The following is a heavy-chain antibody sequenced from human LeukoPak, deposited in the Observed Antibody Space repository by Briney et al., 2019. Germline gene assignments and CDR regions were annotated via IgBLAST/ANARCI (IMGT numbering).Heavy chain of an antibody. CDR1: GFTFSNYW. CDR3: AKDLPYHSYYFDY. J-gene: IGHJ4*02. Sequence: GGSLRLSCAASGFTFSNYWMHWVRQAPGKGLEWVANIKQDGSEKYYVGSVKGRFSISRDNAKNSVYLQMNSLRAEDTAVYYCAKDLPYHSYYFDYWGQGTLVTVSS. CDR2: IKQDGSEK. D-gene: IGHD1-14*01. V-gene: IGHV3-7*03.